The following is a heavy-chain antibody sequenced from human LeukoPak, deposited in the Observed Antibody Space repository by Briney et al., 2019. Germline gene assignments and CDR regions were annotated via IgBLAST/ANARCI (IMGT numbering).Heavy chain of an antibody. Sequence: PGGSLRLSCAASGFSFSTYGMLWVRQAPGKGLEWVAVIWYDGSNKYYADSVKGRFTISRDNSKNTLYLQMNSLRVEDTAVYYCARGGPEWPLDYWGQGTLVTAST. D-gene: IGHD3-16*01. J-gene: IGHJ4*02. CDR2: IWYDGSNK. V-gene: IGHV3-33*01. CDR1: GFSFSTYG. CDR3: ARGGPEWPLDY.